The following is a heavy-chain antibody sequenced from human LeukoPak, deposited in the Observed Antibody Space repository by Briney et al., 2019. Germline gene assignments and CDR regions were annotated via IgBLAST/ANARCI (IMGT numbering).Heavy chain of an antibody. Sequence: SQTLSLTCTVSGGSISSGGYYWSWIRQPPGKGLEWIGYIYHSGSTYYNPSLKSRVTISVDRSKNQFSLKLSSVTAADTAVYYCARDRHCTNGVCYTDGVDFDYWGQGTLVTVSS. J-gene: IGHJ4*02. CDR1: GGSISSGGYY. CDR2: IYHSGST. V-gene: IGHV4-30-2*01. D-gene: IGHD2-8*01. CDR3: ARDRHCTNGVCYTDGVDFDY.